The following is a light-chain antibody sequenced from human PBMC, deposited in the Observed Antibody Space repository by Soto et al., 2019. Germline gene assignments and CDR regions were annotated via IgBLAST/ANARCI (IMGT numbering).Light chain of an antibody. CDR3: QQYDNLSFT. J-gene: IGKJ3*01. V-gene: IGKV1-33*01. CDR2: DAS. Sequence: DIQMTQSPSSLSASVGDRVTITCQASQDISNYLNWYQQKPGKAPKLLIYDASNLETGVPSRFSGSGSGTYFTFTISSPQPEDIATYYCQQYDNLSFTFGPGTKVDIK. CDR1: QDISNY.